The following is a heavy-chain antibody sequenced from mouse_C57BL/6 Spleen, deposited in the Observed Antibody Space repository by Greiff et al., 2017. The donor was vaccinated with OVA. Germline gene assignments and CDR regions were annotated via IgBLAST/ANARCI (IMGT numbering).Heavy chain of an antibody. D-gene: IGHD2-5*01. CDR3: ARRDYSNYPDY. V-gene: IGHV1-80*01. CDR1: GYAFSSYW. J-gene: IGHJ2*01. CDR2: IYPGDGDT. Sequence: VQLQQSGAELVKPGASVKISCKASGYAFSSYWMNWVKQRPGKGLEWIGQIYPGDGDTNYNGKFKGKATLTADKSSSTAYMQLSSLTSEDSAVYFCARRDYSNYPDYWGQGTTLTVSS.